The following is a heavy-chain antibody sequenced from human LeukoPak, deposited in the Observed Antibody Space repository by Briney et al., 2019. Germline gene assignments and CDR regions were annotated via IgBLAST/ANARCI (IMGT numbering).Heavy chain of an antibody. CDR3: VGEKNYWGTPY. D-gene: IGHD1-7*01. J-gene: IGHJ4*02. CDR1: GGSISSYY. CDR2: IYYSGST. V-gene: IGHV4-59*08. Sequence: PSETLSLTCTVSGGSISSYYWSWIRQPPGKGLEWIGYIYYSGSTNYNPSLKSRVTISVDTSKNQFSLKLNSVTAADTAVYYCVGEKNYWGTPYWGQGTLVTVSS.